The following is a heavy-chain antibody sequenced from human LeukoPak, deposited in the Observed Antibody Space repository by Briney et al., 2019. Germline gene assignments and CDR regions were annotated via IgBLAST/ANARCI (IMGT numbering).Heavy chain of an antibody. V-gene: IGHV4-61*05. CDR2: IYYSGST. CDR1: GGSISSSSYY. J-gene: IGHJ5*02. Sequence: SETLSLTCTVSGGSISSSSYYWGWIRQPPGKGLEWIGYIYYSGSTNYNPSLKSRITIAVDTSKNEFSLKLSSVTAADTAVYYCARSTMVRGQYNWFDPWGQGTLVTVSS. D-gene: IGHD3-10*01. CDR3: ARSTMVRGQYNWFDP.